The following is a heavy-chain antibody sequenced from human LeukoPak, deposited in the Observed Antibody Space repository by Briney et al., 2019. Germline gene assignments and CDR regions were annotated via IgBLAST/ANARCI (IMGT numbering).Heavy chain of an antibody. CDR1: GFTFSSYA. Sequence: GGSLRLSCAAAGFTFSSYAMSWVRQAPGKGLEWVSAISGSGGSTYYADSVKGRFTISRDNSKNTLYLQMNSLRAEDTAVYYCANRWDHDTAMALWGQGTLVTVSS. CDR3: ANRWDHDTAMAL. J-gene: IGHJ4*02. V-gene: IGHV3-23*01. CDR2: ISGSGGST. D-gene: IGHD5-18*01.